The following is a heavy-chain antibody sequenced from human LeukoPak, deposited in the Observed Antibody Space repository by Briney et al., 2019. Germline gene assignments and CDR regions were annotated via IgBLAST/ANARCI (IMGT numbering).Heavy chain of an antibody. Sequence: ASVTVSCKASGYTFTSYGISWVRQAPGQGLEWMGWIGAYNGNTNYARKLQGRVTMTTDTSTSTAYMELRSLRSDDTAVYYCAGDSSSWFNWFDPWGQGTLVTVSS. CDR1: GYTFTSYG. CDR3: AGDSSSWFNWFDP. D-gene: IGHD6-13*01. J-gene: IGHJ5*02. CDR2: IGAYNGNT. V-gene: IGHV1-18*01.